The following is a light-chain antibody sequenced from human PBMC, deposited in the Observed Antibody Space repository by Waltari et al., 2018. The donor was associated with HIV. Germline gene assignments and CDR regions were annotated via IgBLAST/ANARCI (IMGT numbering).Light chain of an antibody. CDR1: QNVSSSF. J-gene: IGKJ1*01. CDR2: VAS. CDR3: HQYDNSPKT. V-gene: IGKV3-20*01. Sequence: EIVLTQSPGTLSLSPGERATLSCRASQNVSSSFLAWYQQKRGQAPRLLIYVASSRATGIPDRFSGSGSGTDFTLTISRLEPEDVAVYYCHQYDNSPKTFGQGTKVEIK.